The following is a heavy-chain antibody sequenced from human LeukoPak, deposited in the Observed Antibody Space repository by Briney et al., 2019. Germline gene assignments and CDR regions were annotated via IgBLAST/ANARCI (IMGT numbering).Heavy chain of an antibody. D-gene: IGHD2-15*01. Sequence: GGSLRLSCAASGFTFSSYWMHWVRQAPGKGLVWFSRINSDGSSTSYADSVKGRFTISRDNAKNTLYLQMNSLRAEDTAVYYCARGLSRMVVAATAYWGQGTLVTVSS. J-gene: IGHJ4*02. V-gene: IGHV3-74*01. CDR2: INSDGSST. CDR3: ARGLSRMVVAATAY. CDR1: GFTFSSYW.